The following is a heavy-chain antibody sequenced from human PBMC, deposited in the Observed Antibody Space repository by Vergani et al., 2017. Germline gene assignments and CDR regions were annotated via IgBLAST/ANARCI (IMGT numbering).Heavy chain of an antibody. Sequence: QVQLQQWGPGLVTPSGTLSLTCAVYGDSISSDNWWNWVRQAPGKGLQWIGEIHRSRSTNYNPSLRRRVTISLDKSKNQFSLKLNSVTAADTAVYYCGRVADFYGLGSRLLDLWGQGILVTVSS. CDR1: GDSISSDNW. V-gene: IGHV4-4*02. CDR3: GRVADFYGLGSRLLDL. CDR2: IHRSRST. D-gene: IGHD3-10*01. J-gene: IGHJ5*02.